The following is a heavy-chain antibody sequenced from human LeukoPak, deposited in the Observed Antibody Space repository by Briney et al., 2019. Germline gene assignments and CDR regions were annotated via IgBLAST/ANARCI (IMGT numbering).Heavy chain of an antibody. CDR1: GGSISSYY. CDR2: ISYSGST. V-gene: IGHV4-59*12. D-gene: IGHD6-13*01. Sequence: SETLSLTCTVSGGSISSYYWSWIRQPPGKGLEWIGYISYSGSTNYNPSLKSRLTISLDTSKRQFSLNLNSVTVADTALYYCARDYGGGWYQIDYWGQGTLVTISS. CDR3: ARDYGGGWYQIDY. J-gene: IGHJ4*02.